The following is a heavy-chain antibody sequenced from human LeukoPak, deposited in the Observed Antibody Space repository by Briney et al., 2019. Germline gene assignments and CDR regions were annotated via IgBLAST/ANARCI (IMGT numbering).Heavy chain of an antibody. CDR3: AKDQTYFVV. CDR2: IRYDGSNR. V-gene: IGHV3-30*02. Sequence: GGSLRLSCAASGFTFSGYGMHWVRQAPGKGLEWVAFIRYDGSNRFYADSVKGRFTISRDNSKNTLYLQMNSLRPDDTAVYYCAKDQTYFVVWGRGTLVSVSS. CDR1: GFTFSGYG. J-gene: IGHJ2*01.